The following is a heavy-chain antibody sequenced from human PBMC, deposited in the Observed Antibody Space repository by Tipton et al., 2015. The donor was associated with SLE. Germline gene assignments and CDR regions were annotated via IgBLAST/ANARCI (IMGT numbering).Heavy chain of an antibody. Sequence: TLSLTCTVSGGSISSNPYNWGWIRQPPGRGLEWIAYINYSGSTNYNPSLKSRVTISVDTSKNQFSLRLSSVTAADTAMYYCATLAPHVLNYWGQGTLVAVSS. V-gene: IGHV4-61*05. CDR1: GGSISSNPYN. CDR2: INYSGST. CDR3: ATLAPHVLNY. D-gene: IGHD6-6*01. J-gene: IGHJ4*02.